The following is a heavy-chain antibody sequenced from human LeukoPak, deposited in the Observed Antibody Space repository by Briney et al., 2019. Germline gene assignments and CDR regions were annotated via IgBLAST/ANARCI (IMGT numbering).Heavy chain of an antibody. CDR3: ADDYGD. CDR2: IYPSGTT. D-gene: IGHD4-17*01. Sequence: SETLSLTCSVSGGSVSSYYWSWIRQPAGKGLEWIGRIYPSGTTHYNPSLKSRVTMSVDRSKNQFSLKVTSVTAADTAVYYCADDYGDWGQGTLVTVSS. V-gene: IGHV4-4*07. CDR1: GGSVSSYY. J-gene: IGHJ4*02.